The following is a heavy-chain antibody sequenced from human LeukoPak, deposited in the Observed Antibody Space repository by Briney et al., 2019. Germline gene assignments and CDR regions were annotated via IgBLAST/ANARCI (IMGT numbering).Heavy chain of an antibody. CDR3: ARGRKLRLGGRTAKSATDMYYMDV. D-gene: IGHD3-16*01. CDR2: IHTSGST. J-gene: IGHJ6*03. V-gene: IGHV4-4*07. Sequence: SETLSLTCTVSGGSISSYYWSWIRQPAGKGLEWIGRIHTSGSTNYNPSLKSRVTMSVDTSKNQFSLKLSSVTAADTAVYYCARGRKLRLGGRTAKSATDMYYMDVWGKGTTVTISS. CDR1: GGSISSYY.